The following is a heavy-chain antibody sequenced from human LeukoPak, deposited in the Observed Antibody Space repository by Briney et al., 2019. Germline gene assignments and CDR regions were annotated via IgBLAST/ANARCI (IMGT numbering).Heavy chain of an antibody. CDR3: ATGGGWEPSSGVVTHIDV. Sequence: SQTLSLTCAISGDSVSSNSAAWNWIRQSPSRGLEWLGRTYYRSKWYNEYAVSVKGRITINPDTSKNQFSLQLNSVTPEDTAVYYCATGGGWEPSSGVVTHIDVWGKGTTVTVSS. V-gene: IGHV6-1*01. D-gene: IGHD3-3*01. J-gene: IGHJ6*03. CDR1: GDSVSSNSAA. CDR2: TYYRSKWYN.